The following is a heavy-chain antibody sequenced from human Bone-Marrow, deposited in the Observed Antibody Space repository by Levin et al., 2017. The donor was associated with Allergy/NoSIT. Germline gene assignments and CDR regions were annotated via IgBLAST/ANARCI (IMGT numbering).Heavy chain of an antibody. V-gene: IGHV3-7*04. Sequence: PGGSLRLSCAASGFTFSHYWMTWVRQAPGKGLEWVARIKEDGSQKHYVDSVQGRFIISRDNSKNSLYVQMNSLRVEDTAVYFCARGSGWYDYWGRGTLVTVSS. CDR3: ARGSGWYDY. J-gene: IGHJ4*02. CDR1: GFTFSHYW. CDR2: IKEDGSQK. D-gene: IGHD6-19*01.